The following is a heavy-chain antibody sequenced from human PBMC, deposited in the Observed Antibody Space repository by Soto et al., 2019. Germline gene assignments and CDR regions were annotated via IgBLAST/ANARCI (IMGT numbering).Heavy chain of an antibody. D-gene: IGHD3-10*02. CDR1: GFTFSSYS. Sequence: GGSLRLSCAASGFTFSSYSMSWVRQAPGKGLEWVSGFRTGGDDATTYYADSVKGRFTISRDNSKNMLFLQMNSLRAEDTAIYHWCKKGNFCPGRQIFGNRGQGTLVTVSS. CDR3: CKKGNFCPGRQIFGN. CDR2: FRTGGDDATT. J-gene: IGHJ4*02. V-gene: IGHV3-23*01.